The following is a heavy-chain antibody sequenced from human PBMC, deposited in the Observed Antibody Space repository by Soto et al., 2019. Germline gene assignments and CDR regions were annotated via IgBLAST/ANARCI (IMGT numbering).Heavy chain of an antibody. CDR2: IKEDGSAK. V-gene: IGHV3-7*01. J-gene: IGHJ3*02. CDR1: RFTFSGYW. Sequence: EVQLVESGGDLVQPGGSLRLSCADSRFTFSGYWMYWVRQAPGKGLYWVANIKEDGSAKNYVDSVRGRFTIARDNAKNPLYLQMNSLRAEDTAVYYCARGARIWGQGTMVTVS. CDR3: ARGARI.